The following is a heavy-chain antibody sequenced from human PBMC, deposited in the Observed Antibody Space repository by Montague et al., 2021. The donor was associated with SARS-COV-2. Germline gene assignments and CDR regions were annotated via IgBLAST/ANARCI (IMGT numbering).Heavy chain of an antibody. Sequence: SETLSLTCTVSGGSISSSSYYWGWIRQPPGKGLEWIGSIYYSGSTYYNPSLKIRVTISVDTSKNQFSLKLSSVTAADTAVYYCARESGSGSYLVYWGQGTLVTVSS. CDR1: GGSISSSSYY. V-gene: IGHV4-39*01. CDR2: IYYSGST. CDR3: ARESGSGSYLVY. D-gene: IGHD3-10*01. J-gene: IGHJ4*02.